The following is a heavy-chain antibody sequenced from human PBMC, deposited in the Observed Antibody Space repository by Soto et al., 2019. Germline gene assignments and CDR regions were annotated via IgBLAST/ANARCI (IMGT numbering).Heavy chain of an antibody. CDR1: GGTFSSYT. CDR2: IIPILGIA. CDR3: ARDQLLWFGELWTTADAFDI. V-gene: IGHV1-69*04. D-gene: IGHD3-10*01. J-gene: IGHJ3*02. Sequence: GASVTVSCQASGGTFSSYTIIWVRQAPGQGLEWMGRIIPILGIANYAQKFQGRVTITADKSTSTAYMELSSLRSEDTAVYYCARDQLLWFGELWTTADAFDIWGQGTMVTVSS.